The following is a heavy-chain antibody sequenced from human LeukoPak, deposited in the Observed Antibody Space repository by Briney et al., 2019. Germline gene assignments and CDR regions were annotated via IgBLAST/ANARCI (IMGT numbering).Heavy chain of an antibody. CDR1: GYTFTSYG. V-gene: IGHV1-18*01. CDR3: ARVEDCSSTSCYGVSWFDP. Sequence: ASVKVSCKASGYTFTSYGISWVRQAPGQGLEWMGWISAYNGNTNYAQKLQGRVTMTTDTSTSTAYMELRSLRSDDTAVYYCARVEDCSSTSCYGVSWFDPWGQGTLVTVSS. CDR2: ISAYNGNT. J-gene: IGHJ5*02. D-gene: IGHD2-2*01.